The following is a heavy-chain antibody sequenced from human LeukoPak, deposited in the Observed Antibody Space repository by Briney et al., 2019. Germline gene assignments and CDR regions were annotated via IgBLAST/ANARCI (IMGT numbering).Heavy chain of an antibody. J-gene: IGHJ4*02. CDR2: ISVYNGKT. D-gene: IGHD2-21*01. CDR3: ARVVAVALKYRFDY. CDR1: GYSFSNYA. V-gene: IGHV1-18*01. Sequence: ASVTVSFKASGYSFSNYAITWVRQAPAQGLECLGWISVYNGKTFYGQKLQGRVTLTTDTPTNTAYMELRSHRSDDTAIYYCARVVAVALKYRFDYWGQGTPVTVSS.